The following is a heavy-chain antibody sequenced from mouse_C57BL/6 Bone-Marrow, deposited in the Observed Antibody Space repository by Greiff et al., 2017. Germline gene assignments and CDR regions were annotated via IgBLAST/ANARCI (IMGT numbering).Heavy chain of an antibody. CDR2: IDPANGNT. CDR1: GFNFKNTY. V-gene: IGHV14-3*01. J-gene: IGHJ2*01. Sequence: EVQLQQSVAELVRPGASVKLSCTASGFNFKNTYMHWVKQRPEQGLEWIGRIDPANGNTKYAPKFQGKATLTADTSSNTAYLQLSSLTSEDTASYYCARDYGSSYDYWGQGTTLTVSS. CDR3: ARDYGSSYDY. D-gene: IGHD1-1*01.